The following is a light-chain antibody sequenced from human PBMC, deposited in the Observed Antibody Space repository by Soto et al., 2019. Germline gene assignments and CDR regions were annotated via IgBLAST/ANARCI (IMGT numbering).Light chain of an antibody. J-gene: IGLJ3*02. V-gene: IGLV2-14*03. CDR2: DVS. Sequence: QSALTQPASVSGSPGQSITISCTGTSSDVGGYNYVSWYQHHPGKAPKVIIYDVSNRPSGVSNRFSGSKSGNTASLTISGLQAEDEADYYCSSYTSSSTVVFGGGTKLTVL. CDR1: SSDVGGYNY. CDR3: SSYTSSSTVV.